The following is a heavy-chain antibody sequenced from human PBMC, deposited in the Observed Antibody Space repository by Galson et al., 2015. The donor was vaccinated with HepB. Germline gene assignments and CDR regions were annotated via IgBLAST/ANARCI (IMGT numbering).Heavy chain of an antibody. D-gene: IGHD2-15*01. CDR1: GYTLTELS. CDR3: ARERIRGGMDV. Sequence: SVKVSCKVSGYTLTELSMHWVRQAPGKGLEWMGGFDPEDGETIYAQKFQGRVTMTRDTSISTAYMELSRLRSDDTVVYYCARERIRGGMDVWGQGTTVTVSS. V-gene: IGHV1-24*01. J-gene: IGHJ6*02. CDR2: FDPEDGET.